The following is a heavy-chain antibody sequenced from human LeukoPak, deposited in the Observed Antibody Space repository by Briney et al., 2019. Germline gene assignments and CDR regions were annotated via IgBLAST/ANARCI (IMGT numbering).Heavy chain of an antibody. D-gene: IGHD3-10*01. V-gene: IGHV6-1*01. CDR3: ARITSSGSHDH. CDR1: WDSVSSVSAA. CDR2: TQYRSRWYN. J-gene: IGHJ5*02. Sequence: SQTLSLTCAISWDSVSSVSAAWNWIRLSPSRGLEWLGRTQYRSRWYNDYAVSVKSRIIINPDTSKNQFSLQLKSVTPDGTAVYYCARITSSGSHDHWGQGTLVTVSS.